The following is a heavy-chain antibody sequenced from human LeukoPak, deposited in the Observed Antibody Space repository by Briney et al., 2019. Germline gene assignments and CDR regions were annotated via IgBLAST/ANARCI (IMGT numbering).Heavy chain of an antibody. V-gene: IGHV4-59*01. CDR2: IYYSGST. Sequence: NASETLSLTCTVSGGSISSYYWSWIRQPPGKVLEWIGYIYYSGSTNYKPSLKSRVTISVDTSKNQFSLKLNSVTAADTAVYYCARGGYYGSGNDFRFDPWGQGTLVTVSS. CDR3: ARGGYYGSGNDFRFDP. J-gene: IGHJ5*02. CDR1: GGSISSYY. D-gene: IGHD3-10*01.